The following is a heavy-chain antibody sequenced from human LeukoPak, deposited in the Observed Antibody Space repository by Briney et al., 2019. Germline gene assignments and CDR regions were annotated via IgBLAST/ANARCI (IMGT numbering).Heavy chain of an antibody. CDR1: LYTFTGYY. D-gene: IGHD2-15*01. J-gene: IGHJ4*02. Sequence: SVKVSRKASLYTFTGYYMHWVRQTPGQGHEWMGWINPNSGDTNYVQKFQGRVTMTRDTYISTAYMELSRLRSDDTAVYYCARYCSGGSCYFGYWGQGTLVTVSS. V-gene: IGHV1-2*02. CDR3: ARYCSGGSCYFGY. CDR2: INPNSGDT.